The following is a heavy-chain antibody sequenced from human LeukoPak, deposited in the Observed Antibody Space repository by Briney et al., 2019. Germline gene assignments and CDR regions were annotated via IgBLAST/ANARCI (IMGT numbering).Heavy chain of an antibody. D-gene: IGHD2-15*01. Sequence: GASVKVSCKASGYTFTGNYIYWVRQAPGQGLEWMGWINPNTGGTKYAQKFQGRVTMTRDTSISTAYMELSRLTSDDTAMYYCARDDCSGGGCYSIDYWGQGTLATVSS. J-gene: IGHJ4*02. CDR2: INPNTGGT. V-gene: IGHV1-2*02. CDR3: ARDDCSGGGCYSIDY. CDR1: GYTFTGNY.